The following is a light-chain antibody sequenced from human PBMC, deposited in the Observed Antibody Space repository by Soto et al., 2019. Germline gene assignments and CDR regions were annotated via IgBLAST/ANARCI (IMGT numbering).Light chain of an antibody. CDR1: QNIDTY. Sequence: DIQLTQSPSTLSASVGDSVTITCRTSQNIDTYLNWYQLKPGKAPKVLLYAGPAFQCDVPPKFSGTGSGTDFTLTISVLQPGDSATYFCQKSDSSPWTFGQGTKVEIK. CDR2: AGP. V-gene: IGKV1-39*01. J-gene: IGKJ1*01. CDR3: QKSDSSPWT.